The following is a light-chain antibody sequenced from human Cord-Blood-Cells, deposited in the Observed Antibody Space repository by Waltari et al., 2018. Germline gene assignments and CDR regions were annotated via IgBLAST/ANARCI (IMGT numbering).Light chain of an antibody. CDR1: QSVSSSY. V-gene: IGKV3-20*01. CDR3: QQYGSSPWT. J-gene: IGKJ1*01. Sequence: EIVLTQSPGTLSLSPGERATLSCRASQSVSSSYLAWYQQKPGQAPRHLIYGASSRATGITDRCSGSGSGTDLTLTVSRLEPEDFAVYYCQQYGSSPWTFGQGTKVEIK. CDR2: GAS.